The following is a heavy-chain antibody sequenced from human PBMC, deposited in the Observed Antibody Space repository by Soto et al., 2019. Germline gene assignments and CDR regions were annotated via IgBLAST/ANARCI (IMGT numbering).Heavy chain of an antibody. CDR3: ARGRAAAGRYYYYMDV. Sequence: ASVKVSCKASGYTFTSYDINWVRRATGQGLEWMGWMNPNSGNTGYAQKFQGRVTMTRNTSISTAYMELSSLRSEDTAVYYCARGRAAAGRYYYYMDVWGKGTTVTVSS. J-gene: IGHJ6*03. CDR1: GYTFTSYD. D-gene: IGHD6-13*01. CDR2: MNPNSGNT. V-gene: IGHV1-8*01.